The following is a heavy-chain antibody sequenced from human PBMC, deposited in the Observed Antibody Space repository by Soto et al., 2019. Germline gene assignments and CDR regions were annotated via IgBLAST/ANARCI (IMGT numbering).Heavy chain of an antibody. D-gene: IGHD3-3*01. Sequence: QVQLQESGPGLVKPSQTLSLTCTVSGGSISSGGYYWSWIRQHPGKGLEWIGYIYYSGSTYYSPSLKSRVTISVHTSKNQFSLKLSSVTAADTAVYYCARGGGYDFWSGYTRNNWFDPWGQGTLVTVSS. CDR1: GGSISSGGYY. V-gene: IGHV4-31*03. J-gene: IGHJ5*02. CDR2: IYYSGST. CDR3: ARGGGYDFWSGYTRNNWFDP.